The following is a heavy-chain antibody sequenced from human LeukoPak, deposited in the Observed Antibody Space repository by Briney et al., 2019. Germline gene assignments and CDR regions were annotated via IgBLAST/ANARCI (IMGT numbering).Heavy chain of an antibody. CDR3: ARVLSGVTTKGRWFDP. Sequence: VKVSCKASGGTFSSYAISWVRQAPGQGLEWMGGIIPIFGTANYAQKFKGRVTITADESTSTAYMELSSLRSEDTAVYYCARVLSGVTTKGRWFDPWGQGTLVTVSS. J-gene: IGHJ5*02. CDR1: GGTFSSYA. CDR2: IIPIFGTA. D-gene: IGHD4-11*01. V-gene: IGHV1-69*13.